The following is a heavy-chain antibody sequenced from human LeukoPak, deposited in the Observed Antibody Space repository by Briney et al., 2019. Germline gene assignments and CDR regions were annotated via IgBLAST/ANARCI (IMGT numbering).Heavy chain of an antibody. J-gene: IGHJ1*01. V-gene: IGHV3-64*01. CDR1: GFTFSSYA. D-gene: IGHD6-13*01. Sequence: GGSLRLSCAASGFTFSSYAMHWVRQAPGKGLEYVSAISSNGGSTYYANSVKGRFTISRDNSKNTLYLQMGSLRAEDMAVYYCARDQSSSWSRRYFQHWGQGTLVTVSS. CDR2: ISSNGGST. CDR3: ARDQSSSWSRRYFQH.